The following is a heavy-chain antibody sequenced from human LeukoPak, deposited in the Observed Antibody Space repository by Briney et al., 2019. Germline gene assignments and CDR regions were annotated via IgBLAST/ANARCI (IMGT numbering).Heavy chain of an antibody. CDR1: GGTFSSYA. Sequence: GSVKVSCKASGGTFSSYAISWVRQAPGQGLEWMGWISAYNGNTNYAQKLQGRVTMTTDTSTSTAYMELRSLRSDDTAVYYCARDDSEYSSTWFPFDCWGQGTLVTVSS. CDR2: ISAYNGNT. J-gene: IGHJ4*02. CDR3: ARDDSEYSSTWFPFDC. V-gene: IGHV1-18*01. D-gene: IGHD6-13*01.